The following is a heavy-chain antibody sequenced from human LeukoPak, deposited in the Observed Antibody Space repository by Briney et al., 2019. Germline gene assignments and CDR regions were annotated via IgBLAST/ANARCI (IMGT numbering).Heavy chain of an antibody. CDR3: ARGYYYDSSGSDAFDI. J-gene: IGHJ3*02. CDR1: GVSISSYY. D-gene: IGHD3-22*01. CDR2: IYYSGST. Sequence: SETLSLTCTVSGVSISSYYWSWIRQPPGKGLEWIGYIYYSGSTNYNPSLKSRVTISVDTSKNQFSLKLSSVTAADTAVYYCARGYYYDSSGSDAFDIWGQGTMVTVSS. V-gene: IGHV4-59*01.